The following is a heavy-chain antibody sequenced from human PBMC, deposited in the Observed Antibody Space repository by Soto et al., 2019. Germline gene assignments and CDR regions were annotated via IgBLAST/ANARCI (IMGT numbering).Heavy chain of an antibody. D-gene: IGHD2-2*01. V-gene: IGHV3-23*01. CDR3: AKDYDIGVVPAGLSFDY. CDR2: ISGSGGST. J-gene: IGHJ4*02. CDR1: GSTFSSYA. Sequence: EVQLLESGGGLVQPGGSLRLSCAASGSTFSSYAMSWVRQAPGKGLEWVSAISGSGGSTYYADSVKGRFTISRDNSKNTLYLQMNSLRAEDTAVYYCAKDYDIGVVPAGLSFDYWGQGTLVTVSS.